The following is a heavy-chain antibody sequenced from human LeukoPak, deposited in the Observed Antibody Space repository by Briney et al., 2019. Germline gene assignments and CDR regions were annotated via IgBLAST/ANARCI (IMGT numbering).Heavy chain of an antibody. V-gene: IGHV4-4*07. CDR1: EFTFSSYS. CDR3: ARGGTYGSGRNQHTTLDY. J-gene: IGHJ4*02. Sequence: PGGSLRLSCEASEFTFSSYSMNWVRQAAGKELEWIGRIYTRGSTNYNPSLKSRVTISLDKSKKQFSLNLNSVTAADTAVYYCARGGTYGSGRNQHTTLDYWGQGTLVTVSS. D-gene: IGHD3-10*01. CDR2: IYTRGST.